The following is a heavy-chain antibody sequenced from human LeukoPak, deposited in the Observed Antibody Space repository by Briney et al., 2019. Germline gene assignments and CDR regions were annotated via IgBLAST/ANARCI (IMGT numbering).Heavy chain of an antibody. Sequence: GGSLRLSCAASGFTFSSYEMNWVRQAPGKGLEWVSYISSSGNTKYYADSVKGRFTTSRDNAKNSLYLQMNSLTAEDTAVYYCTSTVDYWGQGTLVTVSS. D-gene: IGHD4-17*01. CDR1: GFTFSSYE. J-gene: IGHJ4*02. CDR3: TSTVDY. CDR2: ISSSGNTK. V-gene: IGHV3-48*03.